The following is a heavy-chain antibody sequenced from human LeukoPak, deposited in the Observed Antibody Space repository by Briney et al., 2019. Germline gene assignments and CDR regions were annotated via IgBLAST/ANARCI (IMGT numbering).Heavy chain of an antibody. J-gene: IGHJ3*02. CDR2: INPNSGGT. CDR3: WMATTVSDAFDI. V-gene: IGHV1-2*02. CDR1: GYTFTGYY. Sequence: ASVKVSCKASGYTFTGYYMHWVRQAPGQGLEWMGWINPNSGGTNYAQKFQGRVTMTRDTSISTAYMELSRLRSDDTAVYYCWMATTVSDAFDIWGQGTMVTVSS. D-gene: IGHD5-24*01.